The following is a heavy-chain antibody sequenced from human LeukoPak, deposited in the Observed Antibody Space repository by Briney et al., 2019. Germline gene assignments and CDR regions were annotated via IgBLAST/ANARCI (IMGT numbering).Heavy chain of an antibody. D-gene: IGHD3-22*01. V-gene: IGHV1-18*01. Sequence: ASVKVSCKASGYTFTSYGISWVRQPPGQGLEWMGWISAYNGNTNYAQKLQGRVTMTTDTSTSTAYMELRSLRSDDTAVYYCARESHYYDSSGYQGMDYWGQGTLVTVSS. CDR3: ARESHYYDSSGYQGMDY. CDR1: GYTFTSYG. J-gene: IGHJ4*02. CDR2: ISAYNGNT.